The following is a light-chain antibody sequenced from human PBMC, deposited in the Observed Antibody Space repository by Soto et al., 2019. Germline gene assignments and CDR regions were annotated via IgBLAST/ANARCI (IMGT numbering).Light chain of an antibody. CDR2: EVS. Sequence: QSALTQPASVSGSPGQSITISCTGTSSDVGGYKFVSWYQQHPGKAPKLMIYEVSNRPSGVSNRFSGSKSGNTASLTISGLQAEDEADYFCSSLTRSDTWVIGGGTKLTVL. J-gene: IGLJ3*02. V-gene: IGLV2-14*01. CDR1: SSDVGGYKF. CDR3: SSLTRSDTWV.